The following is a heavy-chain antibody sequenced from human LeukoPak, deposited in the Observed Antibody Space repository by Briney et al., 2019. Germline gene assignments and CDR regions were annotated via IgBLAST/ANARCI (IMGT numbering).Heavy chain of an antibody. J-gene: IGHJ5*02. CDR2: IIPIFGTA. Sequence: ASVKVSCKASVGTVSSYAISWVRQAPGQGLEWVGGIIPIFGTANYAQKFQGRVTITADESTSTAYMELSSLRSEDTAVYYCARGYSSSWYPNCFDPWGQGTLVTVSS. D-gene: IGHD6-13*01. V-gene: IGHV1-69*13. CDR3: ARGYSSSWYPNCFDP. CDR1: VGTVSSYA.